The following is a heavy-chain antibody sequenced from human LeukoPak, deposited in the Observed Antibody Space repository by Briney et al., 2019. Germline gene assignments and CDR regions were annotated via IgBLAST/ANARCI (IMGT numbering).Heavy chain of an antibody. J-gene: IGHJ5*02. D-gene: IGHD3-10*01. CDR3: AKGQYYGSGWGVSDP. CDR1: GFTFSSYG. Sequence: GGSLRLSCAASGFTFSSYGMHWVRQAPGKGLEWVAVISNDGSYKYHADSVKGRFTISRDNSKHTLYLQMNSLRAEDTAVYYCAKGQYYGSGWGVSDPWGQGTLVTVSS. CDR2: ISNDGSYK. V-gene: IGHV3-30*18.